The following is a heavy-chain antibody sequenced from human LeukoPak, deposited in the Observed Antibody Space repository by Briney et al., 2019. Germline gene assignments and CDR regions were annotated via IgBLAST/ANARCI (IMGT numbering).Heavy chain of an antibody. Sequence: ASVKVSCKASGYTFTSYGISWVRQAPGQGLEWMGWISAYNGNTNYAQKLQGRVTMTTDTSTSTAYMELRSLRSDDTAVYYCAREYYVSGRGPVFDPWGQGTLVTVSP. D-gene: IGHD3-10*01. CDR3: AREYYVSGRGPVFDP. V-gene: IGHV1-18*01. J-gene: IGHJ5*02. CDR2: ISAYNGNT. CDR1: GYTFTSYG.